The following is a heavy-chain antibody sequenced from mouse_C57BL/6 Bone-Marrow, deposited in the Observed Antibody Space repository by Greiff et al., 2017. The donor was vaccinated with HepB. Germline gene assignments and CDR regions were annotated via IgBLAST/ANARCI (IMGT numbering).Heavy chain of an antibody. J-gene: IGHJ1*03. CDR2: FYPGSGST. V-gene: IGHV1-55*01. CDR1: GYTFTSYW. D-gene: IGHD1-1*01. Sequence: VQLQQPGAELVKPGASVKMSCKASGYTFTSYWITWVKQRPGQGLEWIGDFYPGSGSTNYNEKFKSKATLTVDTSSSTAYMQLSSLTSEDSAVYYCASILLRTPGYFDVWGTGTTVTVSS. CDR3: ASILLRTPGYFDV.